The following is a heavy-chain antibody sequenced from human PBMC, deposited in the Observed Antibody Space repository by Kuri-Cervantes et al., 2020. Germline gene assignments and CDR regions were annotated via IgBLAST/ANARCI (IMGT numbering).Heavy chain of an antibody. CDR2: IIPIFGTA. V-gene: IGHV1-69*05. D-gene: IGHD4-17*01. J-gene: IGHJ3*02. CDR3: ARGRKTTVTFDDAFDI. CDR1: GGTFSSYA. Sequence: SVKVSCKASGGTFSSYAISWVRQAPGQGLEWMGGIIPIFGTANYAQKFQGRVTITTDESTSTAYMELSSLRSEDTAVYYCARGRKTTVTFDDAFDIWGQGTMVTVSS.